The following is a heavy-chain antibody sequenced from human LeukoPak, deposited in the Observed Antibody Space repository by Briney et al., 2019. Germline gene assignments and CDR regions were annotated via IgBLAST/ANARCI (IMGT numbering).Heavy chain of an antibody. J-gene: IGHJ4*02. CDR3: AMNPKPYCSSTSCYGGEIDY. Sequence: PSETLSLTCTVSGGSISSSSYYWGWIRQPPGKGLEWIGSIYYSGSTYYNPSLKSRVTISVDTSKNQFSLKLSSVTAADTAVYYCAMNPKPYCSSTSCYGGEIDYWGQGTLVTVSS. V-gene: IGHV4-39*01. CDR2: IYYSGST. CDR1: GGSISSSSYY. D-gene: IGHD2-2*01.